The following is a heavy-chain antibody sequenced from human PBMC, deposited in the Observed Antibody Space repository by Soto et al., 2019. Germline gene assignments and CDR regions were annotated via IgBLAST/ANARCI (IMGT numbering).Heavy chain of an antibody. D-gene: IGHD3-16*01. V-gene: IGHV1-46*01. CDR1: GYTFTDYY. CDR3: ATLGGSYD. J-gene: IGHJ4*02. Sequence: QVQLVQSGAEVKKPGASMKISCNTSGYTFTDYYIHWVRQTPGQGLEWMGLINPSGGSTEYALRFQSRVTMTRDPSTRTVYMDLRSLRSEDTAVYYCATLGGSYDWGQGTLVTVSS. CDR2: INPSGGST.